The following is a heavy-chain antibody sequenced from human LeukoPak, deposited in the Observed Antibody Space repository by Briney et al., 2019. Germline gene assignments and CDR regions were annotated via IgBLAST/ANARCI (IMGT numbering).Heavy chain of an antibody. CDR3: AILQAATVDY. V-gene: IGHV3-21*01. CDR2: ISSSSSHI. Sequence: GGSLRLSCAASGFTFSSYSMNWVRQAPGKGLEWVSSISSSSSHIYYADSVKGRFTISRDNAKNSLYLQMNSLRAEDTAVYYCAILQAATVDYWGQGTLVTVSS. J-gene: IGHJ4*02. D-gene: IGHD6-25*01. CDR1: GFTFSSYS.